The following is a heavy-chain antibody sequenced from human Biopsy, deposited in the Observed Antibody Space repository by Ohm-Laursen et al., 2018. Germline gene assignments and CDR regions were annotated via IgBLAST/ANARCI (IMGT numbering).Heavy chain of an antibody. D-gene: IGHD1-26*01. V-gene: IGHV4-34*01. CDR1: GASFSDYY. CDR3: AREGGGLLPIRLTDF. Sequence: SQTLSLTCEVSGASFSDYYWSWIRQSPGKGLEWIGEINHRERSSYSPSLQSRVTISVDASKNQFSLNVKSVTAADTAVYFCAREGGGLLPIRLTDFWGPGMMVTVSS. J-gene: IGHJ4*02. CDR2: INHRERS.